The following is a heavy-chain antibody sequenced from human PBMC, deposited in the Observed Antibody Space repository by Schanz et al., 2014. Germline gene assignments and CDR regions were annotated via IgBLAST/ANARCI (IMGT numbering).Heavy chain of an antibody. D-gene: IGHD2-2*01. CDR1: GFTFSSYA. CDR3: AKDSTHIDIVLVPTAIDY. Sequence: QVQLVESGGGVVQPGRSLRLSCAASGFTFSSYAMHWVRQAPGKGLEWVAVISYDGSNKYYADSVKGRFTISRDNSKNTLYLHMNTLRSEDTAVYYCAKDSTHIDIVLVPTAIDYWGQGTLVTVSS. V-gene: IGHV3-30-3*01. J-gene: IGHJ4*02. CDR2: ISYDGSNK.